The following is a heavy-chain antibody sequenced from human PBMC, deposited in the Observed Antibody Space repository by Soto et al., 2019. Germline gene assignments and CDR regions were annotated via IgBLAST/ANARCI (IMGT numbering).Heavy chain of an antibody. D-gene: IGHD4-17*01. V-gene: IGHV4-39*07. Sequence: SETLSLTCTVSGGSISSSSYYWGWIRQPPGKGLEWIGCIYYSGSTYYNPSLKSRVTISVDTSKNQFSLKLSSVTAADTAVYYCARGDYGGNSGFDYWGQGTLVTVSS. CDR3: ARGDYGGNSGFDY. J-gene: IGHJ4*02. CDR1: GGSISSSSYY. CDR2: IYYSGST.